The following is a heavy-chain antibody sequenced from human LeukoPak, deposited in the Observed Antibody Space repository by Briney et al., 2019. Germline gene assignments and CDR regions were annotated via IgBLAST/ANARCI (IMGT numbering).Heavy chain of an antibody. J-gene: IGHJ6*03. V-gene: IGHV3-49*04. Sequence: GGSLRLSCTASGFTFGDNPLTWVRQAPWKGLEWVGLIRSDRYGGTSEYVASVNGRFSISRDDSRNILYLEMNSLRNEDTAVYFCTRISSSPAALYYYYMDVWGKGIPVTVSS. CDR3: TRISSSPAALYYYYMDV. CDR2: IRSDRYGGTS. D-gene: IGHD6-6*01. CDR1: GFTFGDNP.